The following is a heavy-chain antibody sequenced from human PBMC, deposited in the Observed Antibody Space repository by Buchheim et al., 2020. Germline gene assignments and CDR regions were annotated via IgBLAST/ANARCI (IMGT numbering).Heavy chain of an antibody. V-gene: IGHV1-46*01. CDR2: INPSGGST. Sequence: QVQLVQSGAEVKKPGASVKVSCKASGYTFTSYYMHWVRQAPGQGLEWMGIINPSGGSTSYAQKFQGRVTMTRDTSTSTVYMELSSLRSEDTAVYYCARDSLTTPKYDILTGYPTNWFDPWGQGTL. CDR1: GYTFTSYY. J-gene: IGHJ5*02. D-gene: IGHD3-9*01. CDR3: ARDSLTTPKYDILTGYPTNWFDP.